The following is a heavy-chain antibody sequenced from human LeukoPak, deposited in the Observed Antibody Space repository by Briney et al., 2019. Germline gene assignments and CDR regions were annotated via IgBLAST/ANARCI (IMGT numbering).Heavy chain of an antibody. CDR2: IKQDGSEK. V-gene: IGHV3-7*01. CDR1: GFTFSSYW. D-gene: IGHD2-2*01. Sequence: PGGSLRLSCAAPGFTFSSYWMSWVRQAPGEGLEWVANIKQDGSEKYYVDSVKGRFTISRDNAKNSLYLQMNSLRAEDTAVYYRARVGGSSTHYYYMDVWGKGTTVTVSS. J-gene: IGHJ6*03. CDR3: ARVGGSSTHYYYMDV.